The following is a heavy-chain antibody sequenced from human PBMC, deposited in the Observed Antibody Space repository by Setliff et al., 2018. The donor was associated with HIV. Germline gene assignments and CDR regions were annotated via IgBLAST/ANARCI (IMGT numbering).Heavy chain of an antibody. D-gene: IGHD4-17*01. J-gene: IGHJ5*02. CDR3: VRQHGDYAFDP. CDR2: INHSGST. CDR1: GGSFSGYY. V-gene: IGHV4-34*01. Sequence: SETLSLTCAVYGGSFSGYYWSWIRQPPGKGLEWIGEINHSGSTNYNPSLKSRVTISVDTSKNEFSLNLSSLTAADTAVYYCVRQHGDYAFDPWGQGTLVTVSS.